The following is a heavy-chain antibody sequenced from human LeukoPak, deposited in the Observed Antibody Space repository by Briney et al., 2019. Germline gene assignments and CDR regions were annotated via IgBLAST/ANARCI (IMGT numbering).Heavy chain of an antibody. D-gene: IGHD3-10*01. CDR2: MNLNSGKT. Sequence: ASVKVSCKASGYTFTSYDINWVRQATGQGLEWMGWMNLNSGKTGYAQKFRGRGTMTRDTSISTAYMELGSLRSEDPAVYYCARGITMVRGVILRRAPTYGMDVWGQGTTVTVSS. V-gene: IGHV1-8*01. J-gene: IGHJ6*02. CDR1: GYTFTSYD. CDR3: ARGITMVRGVILRRAPTYGMDV.